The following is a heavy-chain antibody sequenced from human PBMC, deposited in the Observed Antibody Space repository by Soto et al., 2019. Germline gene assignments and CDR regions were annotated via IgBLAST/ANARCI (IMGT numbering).Heavy chain of an antibody. CDR1: GFTFSNYW. Sequence: EVQVVESGGALVQPGGSLRLSCAASGFTFSNYWMHWVRQVPGEGLVWVSSINNDGSRTWYADSVRGRIAMSRDNARNLVYLQMKGLRAEDTAVYYCGTTFEYWGQGALVTVSS. CDR2: INNDGSRT. J-gene: IGHJ4*02. D-gene: IGHD1-26*01. CDR3: GTTFEY. V-gene: IGHV3-74*01.